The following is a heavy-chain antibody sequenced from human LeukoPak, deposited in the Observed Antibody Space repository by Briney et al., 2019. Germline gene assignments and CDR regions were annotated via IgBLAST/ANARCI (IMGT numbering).Heavy chain of an antibody. CDR3: ARPGYCSSTSCSDGMDV. J-gene: IGHJ6*04. CDR2: INHSGST. CDR1: GGSFSGYY. V-gene: IGHV4-34*01. D-gene: IGHD2-2*01. Sequence: SETLSLTCAVYGGSFSGYYWGWIRQPPGKGLEWIGEINHSGSTNYNPSLKSRVTISVDTPKNQFSLKLSSVTAADTAVYYCARPGYCSSTSCSDGMDVWGKGTTVTVSS.